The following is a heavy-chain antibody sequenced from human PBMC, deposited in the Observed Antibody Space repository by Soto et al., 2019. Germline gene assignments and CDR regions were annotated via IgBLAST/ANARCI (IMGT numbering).Heavy chain of an antibody. V-gene: IGHV1-24*01. D-gene: IGHD6-19*01. Sequence: AASGKVSCKVSGYTLTELSMHWVLQAPGKGLEWMGGFDPEDGETIYAQKFQGRVTMTEDTSTDTAYMELSSLRSEDTAVYYCATDGGLAVADIWGQGTMVTVSS. J-gene: IGHJ3*02. CDR1: GYTLTELS. CDR2: FDPEDGET. CDR3: ATDGGLAVADI.